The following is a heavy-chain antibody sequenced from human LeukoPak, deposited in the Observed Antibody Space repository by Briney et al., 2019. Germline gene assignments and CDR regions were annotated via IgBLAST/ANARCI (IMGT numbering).Heavy chain of an antibody. Sequence: GGSLRLSCAASGFTFRSYAMSWVRQAPGKGLEWVSTISGSGGSTYYAEYVKGRVTSSRDNSKNMLYLQMNSLRAEDTAVYYCAKVVTVVRGVIPVFDYWGQGTLVTVSS. CDR3: AKVVTVVRGVIPVFDY. CDR2: ISGSGGST. J-gene: IGHJ4*02. V-gene: IGHV3-23*01. D-gene: IGHD3-10*01. CDR1: GFTFRSYA.